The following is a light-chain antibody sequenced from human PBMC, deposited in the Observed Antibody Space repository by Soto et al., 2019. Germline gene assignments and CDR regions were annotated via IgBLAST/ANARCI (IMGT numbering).Light chain of an antibody. CDR3: SSYAGSNNVV. Sequence: QSALTQPPSASGSPGQSVTISCTGTSSDVGGHNYVSWYQQHPDKAPKLMIYDVSKRPSGVPDRFSGSKSGNTASLTVSGLQAEDEADYYCSSYAGSNNVVFGGGTKVTVL. CDR2: DVS. CDR1: SSDVGGHNY. V-gene: IGLV2-8*01. J-gene: IGLJ2*01.